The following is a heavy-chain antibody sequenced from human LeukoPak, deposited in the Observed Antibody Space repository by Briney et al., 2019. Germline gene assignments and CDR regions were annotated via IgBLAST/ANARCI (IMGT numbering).Heavy chain of an antibody. CDR1: GFTFSDYY. V-gene: IGHV3-11*01. Sequence: GGSLRLSCAASGFTFSDYYMSWIRQAPGKGLEWVSYISSSGSTIYYADSVKGRFTISRDNAKNSQYLQMNSLRAEDTAVYYRARDAEYYYGSGSYYAYWGQGTLVTVSS. CDR3: ARDAEYYYGSGSYYAY. D-gene: IGHD3-10*01. J-gene: IGHJ4*02. CDR2: ISSSGSTI.